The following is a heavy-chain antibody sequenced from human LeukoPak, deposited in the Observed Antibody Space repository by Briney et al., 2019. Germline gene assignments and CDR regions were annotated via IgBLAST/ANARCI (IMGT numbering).Heavy chain of an antibody. D-gene: IGHD2-2*01. CDR1: GGTSSSYA. CDR2: IIPIFGTA. J-gene: IGHJ6*04. Sequence: GASVKVSCKASGGTSSSYAISWVRQAPGQGLEWMGGIIPIFGTANYAQKFQGRVTITADESTSTAYMELSSLRSEDTAVYYCARVGYCSSTSCYYYYYGMDVWGKGTTVTVSS. CDR3: ARVGYCSSTSCYYYYYGMDV. V-gene: IGHV1-69*01.